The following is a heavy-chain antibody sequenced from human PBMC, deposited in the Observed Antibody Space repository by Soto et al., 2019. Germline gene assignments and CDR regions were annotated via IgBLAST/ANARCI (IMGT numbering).Heavy chain of an antibody. V-gene: IGHV1-18*01. CDR2: IGPYIGKT. J-gene: IGHJ2*01. CDR1: GYIFNNYG. Sequence: QGQLEQSGAEVRKPGASVKVSCQASGYIFNNYGLSWVRQVPGQGLEWEGWIGPYIGKTDYAQKFRDRVTMTADPSTNTAYMELRSLTSDDSAFYYCARCYCSVGSCFTCWHFDLWGRGTLVTVSS. CDR3: ARCYCSVGSCFTCWHFDL. D-gene: IGHD6-19*01.